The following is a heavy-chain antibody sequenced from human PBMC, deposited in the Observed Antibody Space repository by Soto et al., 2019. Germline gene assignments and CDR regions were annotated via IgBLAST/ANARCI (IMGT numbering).Heavy chain of an antibody. Sequence: QLQLQESGSGLVKPSQTLSLTCAVSGGSISSGGYSWSWIRQPPGKGLEWIGYIYHSGSTYYNPSPKRRGTRSVARSKNQFSLKLSSVTVADTAVYYCAAGGGLPRYYWGQGTLVTVSS. CDR3: AAGGGLPRYY. CDR1: GGSISSGGYS. V-gene: IGHV4-30-2*01. J-gene: IGHJ4*02. CDR2: IYHSGST. D-gene: IGHD5-12*01.